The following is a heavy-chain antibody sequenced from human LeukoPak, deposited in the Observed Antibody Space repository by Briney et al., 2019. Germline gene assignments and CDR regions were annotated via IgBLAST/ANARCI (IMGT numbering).Heavy chain of an antibody. J-gene: IGHJ4*02. D-gene: IGHD3-3*01. CDR2: IYITEST. V-gene: IGHV4-4*07. Sequence: PSETLSLTCTVSGGSISSYYWSWFRQPAGKGLEWIGRIYITESTNYKPSLKSRVTMSLDQSQSQFSLRLSSVTSADTAVYYCARSGGDFWSGSFGYLDYWGQGTLVTVSS. CDR3: ARSGGDFWSGSFGYLDY. CDR1: GGSISSYY.